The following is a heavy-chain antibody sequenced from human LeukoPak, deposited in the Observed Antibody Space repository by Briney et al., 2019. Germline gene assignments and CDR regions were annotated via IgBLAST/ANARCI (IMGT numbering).Heavy chain of an antibody. V-gene: IGHV3-7*01. Sequence: GGSLRHSCAASGFTFSSYYMSWVRQAPGKGLQWVANIKQDGSEKYYVDSVRGRFTISRDNAKSSLYLQMNSLRADDTAVYYCARGNWNYNYWGQGTLVTVSS. CDR2: IKQDGSEK. J-gene: IGHJ4*02. CDR1: GFTFSSYY. CDR3: ARGNWNYNY. D-gene: IGHD1-7*01.